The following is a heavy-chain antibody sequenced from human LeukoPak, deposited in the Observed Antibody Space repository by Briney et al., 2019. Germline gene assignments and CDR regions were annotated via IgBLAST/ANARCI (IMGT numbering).Heavy chain of an antibody. Sequence: SETLSLTCTVSGGSVSSYYWTWIRQPPGKGLEWIGYIYFSGSASYNPSLKSRVTISVDPSKSQFSLKLTSVTAADTAVYYCARRLYSGRFDPWGQGTLVTVPS. CDR1: GGSVSSYY. CDR2: IYFSGSA. CDR3: ARRLYSGRFDP. V-gene: IGHV4-59*02. D-gene: IGHD2-15*01. J-gene: IGHJ5*02.